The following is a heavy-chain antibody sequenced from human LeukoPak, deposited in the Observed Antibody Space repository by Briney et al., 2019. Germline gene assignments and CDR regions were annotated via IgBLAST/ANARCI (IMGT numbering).Heavy chain of an antibody. CDR2: ISGSGGNT. CDR1: GFTFSSYA. Sequence: HSGGSLRLSCAASGFTFSSYAMSWVRQAPGKGLEWVSAISGSGGNTYYADSVKGRFTISRDNAKNSLYLQMNSLRAEDTAVYYCARRPMAASGTLFDYWGQGTLVTVSS. D-gene: IGHD6-13*01. CDR3: ARRPMAASGTLFDY. J-gene: IGHJ4*02. V-gene: IGHV3-23*01.